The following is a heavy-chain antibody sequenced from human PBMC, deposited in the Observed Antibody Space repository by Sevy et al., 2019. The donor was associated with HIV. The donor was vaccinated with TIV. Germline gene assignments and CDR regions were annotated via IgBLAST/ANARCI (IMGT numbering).Heavy chain of an antibody. CDR3: TTGGSILQH. D-gene: IGHD2-21*01. V-gene: IGHV3-15*01. CDR2: VKSKTEGGTA. Sequence: GGSLRLSCSASGFTFSNVWMSWVRQAPGKGLEWVGHVKSKTEGGTADYAAPVKGSFTISRDDSKDMLYLQMSSLKTEDTAVYYCTTGGSILQHWGQGTLVTVSS. J-gene: IGHJ4*02. CDR1: GFTFSNVW.